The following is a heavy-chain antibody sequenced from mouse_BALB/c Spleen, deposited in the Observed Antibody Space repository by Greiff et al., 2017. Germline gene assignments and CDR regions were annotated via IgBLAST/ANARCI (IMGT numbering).Heavy chain of an antibody. V-gene: IGHV14-3*02. Sequence: VHVKQSGAELVKPGASVKLSCTASGFNIKDTYMHWVKQRPEQGLEWIGRIDPANGNTKYDPKFQGKATITADTSSNTAYLQLSSLTSEDTAVYYCARRGYWYFDVWGAGTTVTVSS. CDR3: ARRGYWYFDV. CDR1: GFNIKDTY. J-gene: IGHJ1*01. CDR2: IDPANGNT.